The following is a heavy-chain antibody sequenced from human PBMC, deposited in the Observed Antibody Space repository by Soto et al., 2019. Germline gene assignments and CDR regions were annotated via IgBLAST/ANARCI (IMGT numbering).Heavy chain of an antibody. Sequence: QVQLQESGPGLVKPSETLSLTCTVSGGSISSYYWSWIRQPAGKGLEWIGRIYTSGSTNYNPSLKSRVTMSVDTSKNQFSLKLSSVTAADTAAYYCARDLGRFLEWLSDSQNRFDPWGQGTLVTVSS. CDR2: IYTSGST. CDR3: ARDLGRFLEWLSDSQNRFDP. V-gene: IGHV4-4*07. J-gene: IGHJ5*02. CDR1: GGSISSYY. D-gene: IGHD3-3*01.